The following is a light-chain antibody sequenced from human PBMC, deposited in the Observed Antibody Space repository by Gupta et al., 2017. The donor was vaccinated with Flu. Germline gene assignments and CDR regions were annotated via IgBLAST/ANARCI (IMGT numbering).Light chain of an antibody. Sequence: SVTISCMASSSDIGSYNFVSWYQQNPGKAPKLIIYDVAKRPSGVPDRFSGSKSGNTASLTVSGLQADDEADYYGASYAGNNNFIFGLGTKVTVL. CDR1: SSDIGSYNF. J-gene: IGLJ1*01. CDR3: ASYAGNNNFI. V-gene: IGLV2-8*01. CDR2: DVA.